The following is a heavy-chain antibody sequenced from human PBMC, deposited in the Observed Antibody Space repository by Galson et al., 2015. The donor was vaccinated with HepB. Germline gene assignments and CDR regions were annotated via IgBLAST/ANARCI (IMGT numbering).Heavy chain of an antibody. CDR2: INAGNGNT. Sequence: SVKVSCKASGYTFTSYAMHWVRQAPGQRLKWMGWINAGNGNTKYSQKFQGRVTITRDTSASTAYMELSSLRSEDTAVYYCAREEYDFWSGYSYYFDYWGQGTLVTVSS. V-gene: IGHV1-3*01. J-gene: IGHJ4*02. D-gene: IGHD3-3*01. CDR1: GYTFTSYA. CDR3: AREEYDFWSGYSYYFDY.